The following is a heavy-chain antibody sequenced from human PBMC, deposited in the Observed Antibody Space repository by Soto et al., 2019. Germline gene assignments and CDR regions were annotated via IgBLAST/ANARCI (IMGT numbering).Heavy chain of an antibody. CDR1: GGSISSSSYY. J-gene: IGHJ3*02. Sequence: SETLSLTCIVSGGSISSSSYYWGWIRQPPGKGLEGIGSNNYRGSTYYNPSLKRRVTISVDTSKNQFSLKLSSVTAADTAVDYCARRKWQRDAFDIWGQGTMVTVSS. CDR2: NNYRGST. CDR3: ARRKWQRDAFDI. V-gene: IGHV4-39*01. D-gene: IGHD5-12*01.